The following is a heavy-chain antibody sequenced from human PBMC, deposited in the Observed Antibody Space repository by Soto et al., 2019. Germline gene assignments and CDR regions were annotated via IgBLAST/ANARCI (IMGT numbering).Heavy chain of an antibody. Sequence: SETLSLTCTVSGGSISSSSYYWGWIRQPPGKGLEWIGSIFYSGSTYYNPSLKSRVTISVDTSKNQFSLDLTSVTAADTSVYYCARRRDGYKYFDYWGQGSLVTVSS. CDR2: IFYSGST. CDR1: GGSISSSSYY. CDR3: ARRRDGYKYFDY. D-gene: IGHD5-12*01. J-gene: IGHJ4*02. V-gene: IGHV4-39*01.